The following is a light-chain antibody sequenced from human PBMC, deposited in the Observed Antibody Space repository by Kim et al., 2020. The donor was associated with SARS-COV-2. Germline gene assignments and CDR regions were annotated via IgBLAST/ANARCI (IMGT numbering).Light chain of an antibody. CDR2: EVN. J-gene: IGLJ3*02. CDR1: SSDVGGYNY. Sequence: GQSVAISCIGTSSDVGGYNYVSWYQQHPGKAPKLMIYEVNKRPSGVPDRFSGSKSGNTASLTFSGLQAEDEADYYCSSYAGSSNLVFGGGTQLTVL. CDR3: SSYAGSSNLV. V-gene: IGLV2-8*01.